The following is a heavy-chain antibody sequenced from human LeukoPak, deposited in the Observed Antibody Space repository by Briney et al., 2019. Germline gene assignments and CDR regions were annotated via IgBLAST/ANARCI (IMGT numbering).Heavy chain of an antibody. CDR1: GFTFSSYA. CDR2: ISYDGSNK. Sequence: TGGSLRLSCAASGFTFSSYAMHWVRQAPGKGLEWVAVISYDGSNKYYADSVKGRFTISRDNSKNTLYLQMNSLRAEDTAVYYCARDEPPRGSSGWYHHWGQGTLVTVSS. D-gene: IGHD6-19*01. J-gene: IGHJ4*02. V-gene: IGHV3-30*04. CDR3: ARDEPPRGSSGWYHH.